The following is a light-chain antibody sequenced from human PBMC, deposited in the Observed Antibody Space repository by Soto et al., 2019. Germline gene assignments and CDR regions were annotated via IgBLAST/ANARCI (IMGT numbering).Light chain of an antibody. Sequence: DIQMTQSPSTLSASVGDRVTITCRASQSISSWLAWYQQKPGKAPKLLIYDASSLESGVPSRFSGSGSGTEFTLTISSLQPDDFATSYCQQYNSYSQGTFGQGTKVDIK. CDR1: QSISSW. V-gene: IGKV1-5*01. J-gene: IGKJ1*01. CDR3: QQYNSYSQGT. CDR2: DAS.